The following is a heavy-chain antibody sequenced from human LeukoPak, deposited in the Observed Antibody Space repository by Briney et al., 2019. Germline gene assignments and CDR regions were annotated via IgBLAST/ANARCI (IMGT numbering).Heavy chain of an antibody. D-gene: IGHD3-16*01. Sequence: GGSLRLSCAASGFTFMNYAMNWVRQAPGKGLEWVSGISGNGGTPDYTDSVKGRFTVSRDNSKNTLYLQMNSLRAEDTAVYYCAKDWGTRGAIRYFDYWGQGTLVTVSS. CDR3: AKDWGTRGAIRYFDY. CDR2: ISGNGGTP. J-gene: IGHJ4*02. V-gene: IGHV3-23*01. CDR1: GFTFMNYA.